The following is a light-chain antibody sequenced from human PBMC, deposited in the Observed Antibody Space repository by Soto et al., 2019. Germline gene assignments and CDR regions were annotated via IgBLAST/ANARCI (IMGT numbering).Light chain of an antibody. CDR3: QQRSNWPG. CDR1: QSVSSY. Sequence: EIVLTQSPATLSLSPGERATLSCRASQSVSSYLAWYQQKPGQAPRLLIYDASNMATGIPARFSGSGSGTDFTLTISSLEPEDFAVYYCQQRSNWPGFGGGTKVEIK. V-gene: IGKV3-11*01. CDR2: DAS. J-gene: IGKJ4*01.